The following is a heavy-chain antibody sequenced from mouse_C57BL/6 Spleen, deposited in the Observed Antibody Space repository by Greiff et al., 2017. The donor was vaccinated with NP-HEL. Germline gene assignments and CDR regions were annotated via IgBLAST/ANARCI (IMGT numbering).Heavy chain of an antibody. D-gene: IGHD2-4*01. V-gene: IGHV1-64*01. CDR1: GYTFTSYW. CDR2: IHPNSGST. J-gene: IGHJ3*01. CDR3: ARKDYDFLVAY. Sequence: QVQLQQPGAELVKPGASVKLSCKASGYTFTSYWMHWVKQRPGQGLEWIGMIHPNSGSTNYNEKFKSKATLTVDKSSSTAYMQLSSLTSEDAAVYYCARKDYDFLVAYWGQGTLVTVSA.